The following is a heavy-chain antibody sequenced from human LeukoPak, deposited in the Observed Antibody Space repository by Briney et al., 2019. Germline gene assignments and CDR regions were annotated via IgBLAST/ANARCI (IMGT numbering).Heavy chain of an antibody. CDR3: ARDPYSGSYGDYYYYYMDV. Sequence: GGSLRLSCAASGFTFSSYEMNWVRQAPGKGLERVSYISRSSTTIYYADSVKGRFTISRDNAKNSLYLQMNSLRAEDTAVYYCARDPYSGSYGDYYYYYMDVWGKGTTVTISS. J-gene: IGHJ6*03. CDR2: ISRSSTTI. D-gene: IGHD1-26*01. CDR1: GFTFSSYE. V-gene: IGHV3-48*01.